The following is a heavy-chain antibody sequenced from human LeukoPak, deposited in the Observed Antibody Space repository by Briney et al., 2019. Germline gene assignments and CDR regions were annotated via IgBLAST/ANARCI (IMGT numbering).Heavy chain of an antibody. CDR3: ARIGPLAVTTREGNWFDP. D-gene: IGHD4-17*01. CDR2: ISAYNGNT. Sequence: ASVKVSCKASGYTFTSYGISWVRQAPGQGLEWMGWISAYNGNTNYAQKLQGRVTMTTDTSTSTAYMELRSLRSDDTAVYYCARIGPLAVTTREGNWFDPWGQGTLVTVSS. CDR1: GYTFTSYG. V-gene: IGHV1-18*01. J-gene: IGHJ5*02.